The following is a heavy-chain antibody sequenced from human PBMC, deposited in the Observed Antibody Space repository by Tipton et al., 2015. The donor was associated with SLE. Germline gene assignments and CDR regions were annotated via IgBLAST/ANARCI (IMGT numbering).Heavy chain of an antibody. CDR2: IRYDGSEE. CDR3: ARGFLGLKAAQYYFDY. Sequence: SLRLSCAPSGFTFDIYDMHWVRQAPGKGLEWVAFIRYDGSEEYYADSVKGRFTISRDNAKKSLYLQMNSLRAGDTAVYYCARGFLGLKAAQYYFDYWGQGTLVTVSS. D-gene: IGHD6-25*01. CDR1: GFTFDIYD. J-gene: IGHJ4*02. V-gene: IGHV3-30*02.